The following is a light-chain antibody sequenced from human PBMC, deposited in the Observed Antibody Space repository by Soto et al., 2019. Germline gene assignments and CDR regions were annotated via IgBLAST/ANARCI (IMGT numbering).Light chain of an antibody. Sequence: QSVLTQPPSLSGSPGQSVAISCTGTSSDVGNSNGVSWYQQPPGTAPKLMIYDVSNRPSGVPDRFSGSKSGNTASLTISGLQAEDEADYYCSSYTSSSTYVFGTGTKVTVL. J-gene: IGLJ1*01. CDR3: SSYTSSSTYV. CDR2: DVS. CDR1: SSDVGNSNG. V-gene: IGLV2-18*02.